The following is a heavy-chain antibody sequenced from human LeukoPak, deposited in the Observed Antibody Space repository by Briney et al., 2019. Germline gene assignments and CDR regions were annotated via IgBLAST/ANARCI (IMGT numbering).Heavy chain of an antibody. CDR1: GFTFSSYA. CDR3: AKDYVSSSWSQGYYYYMDV. CDR2: ISGSGGGT. V-gene: IGHV3-23*01. J-gene: IGHJ6*03. Sequence: PGGSLRLSCAASGFTFSSYAMSWVRQAPGKGLEWVSAISGSGGGTYYADSVKGRFTISRDNSKNTLYLQMNSLRAEDTAVYYCAKDYVSSSWSQGYYYYMDVWGKGTTVTVSS. D-gene: IGHD6-13*01.